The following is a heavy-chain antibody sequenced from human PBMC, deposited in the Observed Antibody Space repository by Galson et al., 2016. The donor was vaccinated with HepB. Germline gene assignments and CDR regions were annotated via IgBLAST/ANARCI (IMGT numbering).Heavy chain of an antibody. V-gene: IGHV3-23*01. CDR3: AKAGYYEPYYYYMDV. CDR2: ISGSGGST. J-gene: IGHJ6*03. Sequence: SLRLSCAASGFTFSSYAMSWVRKAPGKGLEWVSAISGSGGSTYYADSVKGRFTISRDNSKNTLYLQMNSLRAEDTAVYYCAKAGYYEPYYYYMDVWGKGTTVTVSS. D-gene: IGHD3-22*01. CDR1: GFTFSSYA.